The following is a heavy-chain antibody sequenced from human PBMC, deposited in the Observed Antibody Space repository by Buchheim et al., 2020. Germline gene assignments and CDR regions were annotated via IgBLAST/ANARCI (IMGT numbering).Heavy chain of an antibody. Sequence: QVQLVQSGAEVKKPGASVKVFCKASGYTFSSYGVTWVRQAPGQGLEWMGWISGYNGNTKYPQKFQGRVTLTTDTSTNTVYLELRSLISDDTATYFCARVRMGGWDNDFWGQGT. V-gene: IGHV1-18*01. CDR2: ISGYNGNT. J-gene: IGHJ4*02. CDR1: GYTFSSYG. CDR3: ARVRMGGWDNDF. D-gene: IGHD6-19*01.